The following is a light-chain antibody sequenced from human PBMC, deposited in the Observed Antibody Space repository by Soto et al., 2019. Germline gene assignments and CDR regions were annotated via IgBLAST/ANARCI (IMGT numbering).Light chain of an antibody. CDR3: QQYGSSPWT. CDR1: QSVSSSY. Sequence: EIVLTQSPGTLSLSPGERATISCRASQSVSSSYLAWYQQKPGQAPRLLIYGASSSATGIPDRFSGSGSGTDFTLTISRLEPEDFSVYYCQQYGSSPWTFGQGTKVEIK. V-gene: IGKV3-20*01. J-gene: IGKJ1*01. CDR2: GAS.